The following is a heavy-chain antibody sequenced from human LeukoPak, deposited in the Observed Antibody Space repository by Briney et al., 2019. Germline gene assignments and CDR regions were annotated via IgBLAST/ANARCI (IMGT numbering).Heavy chain of an antibody. J-gene: IGHJ4*02. CDR3: AKAGDYPGDYFDY. D-gene: IGHD7-27*01. CDR1: GFTFSSYG. V-gene: IGHV3-30*18. Sequence: PGGSLRLSCAASGFTFSSYGMHWGRQALGKGLGKVAVISYDGSNKYYEDSVNGRFTISRDNSNNTLYLQMNSLRAEDTAVYYCAKAGDYPGDYFDYWGQGTLVTFSS. CDR2: ISYDGSNK.